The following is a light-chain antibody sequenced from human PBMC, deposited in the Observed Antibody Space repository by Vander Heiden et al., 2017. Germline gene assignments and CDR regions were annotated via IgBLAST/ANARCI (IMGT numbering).Light chain of an antibody. CDR2: AAS. J-gene: IGKJ2*01. CDR3: QQSYRTPRYT. Sequence: DNHMTQSPSSLSASVGDRATITCRASQSISSYLNWYQQKPGKAPKLLIYAASSLESGVPSRFSGSGSGTDFTLTISSLQPEDFATYYCQQSYRTPRYTFGPGTKVEIK. CDR1: QSISSY. V-gene: IGKV1-39*01.